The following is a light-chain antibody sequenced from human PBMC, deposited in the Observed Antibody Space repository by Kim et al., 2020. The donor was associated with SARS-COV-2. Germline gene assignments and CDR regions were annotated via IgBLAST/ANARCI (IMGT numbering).Light chain of an antibody. V-gene: IGLV3-19*01. CDR1: SLRNYY. CDR2: GKN. Sequence: SSELTHDPAVSVALGQTVRITCQGDSLRNYYASWYQQKPGQAPVFVIYGKNNRPSGIPDRFSGSSSGNTASLTITGAQAEDEADYYCNSRDSSGYLVVFG. CDR3: NSRDSSGYLVV. J-gene: IGLJ2*01.